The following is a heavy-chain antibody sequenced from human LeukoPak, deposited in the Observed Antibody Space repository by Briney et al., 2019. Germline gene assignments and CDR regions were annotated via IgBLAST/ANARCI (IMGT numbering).Heavy chain of an antibody. J-gene: IGHJ6*02. Sequence: GGSLRLSCAASGFILANYRMNWVREAPGKGMEWVSSISSSSSYIYYADSVKGRFTISRDNAKNSLYLQMNSLRAEDTAVYYCARVGSYYGMDVWGQGTTVTVSS. CDR2: ISSSSSYI. D-gene: IGHD3-16*01. V-gene: IGHV3-21*01. CDR1: GFILANYR. CDR3: ARVGSYYGMDV.